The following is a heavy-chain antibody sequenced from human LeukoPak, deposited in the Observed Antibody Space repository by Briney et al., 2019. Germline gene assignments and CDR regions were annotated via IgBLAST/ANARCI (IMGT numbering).Heavy chain of an antibody. CDR2: ITPSSGGT. V-gene: IGHV1-2*02. J-gene: IGHJ5*02. D-gene: IGHD6-13*01. CDR3: ARERSPEVAAVSNWFDP. CDR1: GYTFTAYN. Sequence: ASVRVSCKTSGYTFTAYNIHWVRQAPGQELEWMGWITPSSGGTNYAQQLQGRITMTRDTSISTAYMELNNLISDDTAVYYCARERSPEVAAVSNWFDPWGQGTLVTVSS.